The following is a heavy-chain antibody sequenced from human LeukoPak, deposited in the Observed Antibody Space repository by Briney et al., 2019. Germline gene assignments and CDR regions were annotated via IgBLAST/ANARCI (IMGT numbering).Heavy chain of an antibody. CDR3: VRRVAAAGTALWYFDL. CDR1: GFTFSSYG. V-gene: IGHV3-64D*06. J-gene: IGHJ2*01. Sequence: GGSLRLSCSASGFTFSSYGMRWVRQAPGEGLEYVSAINSNGDSTSYADSVKGRFTISRDNSKNTLYLQMSSLRPEDTAVYYCVRRVAAAGTALWYFDLWGRGTLVTVSS. CDR2: INSNGDST. D-gene: IGHD6-13*01.